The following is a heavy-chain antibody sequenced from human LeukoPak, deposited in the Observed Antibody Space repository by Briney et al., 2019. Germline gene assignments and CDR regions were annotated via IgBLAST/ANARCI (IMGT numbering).Heavy chain of an antibody. Sequence: PGGSLRLSCAASGFTFSGYGMHWVRQAPGKGLEWVAFIRFDGSNKYYADSVKGRFTISRDNSKNTLYLQMNGLRAEDTAVYYCAKDHHDSSAFDYWGQGTLVTVSS. D-gene: IGHD3-22*01. CDR1: GFTFSGYG. J-gene: IGHJ4*02. CDR3: AKDHHDSSAFDY. V-gene: IGHV3-30*02. CDR2: IRFDGSNK.